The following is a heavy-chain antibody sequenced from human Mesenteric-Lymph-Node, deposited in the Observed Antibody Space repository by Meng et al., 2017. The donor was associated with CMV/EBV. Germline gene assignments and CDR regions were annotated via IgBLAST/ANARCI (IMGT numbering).Heavy chain of an antibody. Sequence: LSLTCAASGFTFNNYGMNWVRQAPGKGLEWVSIIYSGGSTYYADSVTGRFTISRDDSKSTLSLQMNSLRAEDTAVYYCAKGSGSGRGHFDYWGQGTLVTVSS. D-gene: IGHD3-10*01. CDR3: AKGSGSGRGHFDY. CDR1: GFTFNNYG. CDR2: IYSGGST. V-gene: IGHV3-23*03. J-gene: IGHJ4*02.